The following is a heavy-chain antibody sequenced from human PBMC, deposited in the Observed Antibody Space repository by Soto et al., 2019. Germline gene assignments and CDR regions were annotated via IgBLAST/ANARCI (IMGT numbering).Heavy chain of an antibody. D-gene: IGHD3-22*01. Sequence: PSETLSLTCTVSGGSISSYYWSWIRQPPGKGLEWIGYIYYSGSTNYNPSLKSRVTISVDTSKNQFSLKLSSVTAADTAVYYCARHGMDYYDSSGYYYSPYYFDYWSQGTLVTVSS. CDR1: GGSISSYY. J-gene: IGHJ4*02. V-gene: IGHV4-59*01. CDR3: ARHGMDYYDSSGYYYSPYYFDY. CDR2: IYYSGST.